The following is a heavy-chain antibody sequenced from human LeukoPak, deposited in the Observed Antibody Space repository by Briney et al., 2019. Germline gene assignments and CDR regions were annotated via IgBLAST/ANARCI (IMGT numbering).Heavy chain of an antibody. CDR2: IYYSGST. D-gene: IGHD4-17*01. CDR3: AVTTVTTVYY. Sequence: PSETLSLTCTVSGGSIGSSNYCWGWIRQPPGKGLEWIGTIYYSGSTYYNPSLRSRVTISVDTSKNQFSLKLSSVTAADTAVYYCAVTTVTTVYYWGQGTLVTVSS. V-gene: IGHV4-39*01. CDR1: GGSIGSSNYC. J-gene: IGHJ4*02.